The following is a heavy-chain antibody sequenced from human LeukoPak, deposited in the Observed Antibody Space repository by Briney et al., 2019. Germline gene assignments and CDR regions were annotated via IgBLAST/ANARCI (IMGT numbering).Heavy chain of an antibody. J-gene: IGHJ4*02. D-gene: IGHD2-15*01. V-gene: IGHV1-18*01. Sequence: ASVKVSCKASGYTFTSYGISWVRQAPGQGLEWMGWISAYNGNTNYAQKLQGGVTMTTDTSTSTAYMELRSLRSDDTAVYYCASDKLCSGGSCFHPFDYWGQGTLVTVSS. CDR3: ASDKLCSGGSCFHPFDY. CDR1: GYTFTSYG. CDR2: ISAYNGNT.